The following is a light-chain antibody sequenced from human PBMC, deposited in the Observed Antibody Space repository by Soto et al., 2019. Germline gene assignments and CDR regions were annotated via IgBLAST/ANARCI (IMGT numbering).Light chain of an antibody. J-gene: IGLJ1*01. Sequence: QSVLTQPASVSGAPGQSVTISCTAADSDVGGYNYVSWYQQYPGKAPQLMIYDVSGRPSGVSDRFSGSKSGNTASLTISGLQAEDEADYYCSSYTAYGTYVFGTGTKVTVL. CDR1: DSDVGGYNY. V-gene: IGLV2-14*01. CDR2: DVS. CDR3: SSYTAYGTYV.